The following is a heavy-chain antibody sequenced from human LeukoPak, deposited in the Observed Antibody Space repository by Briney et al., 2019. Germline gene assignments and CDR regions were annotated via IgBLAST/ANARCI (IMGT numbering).Heavy chain of an antibody. CDR1: GCTFSSYA. CDR2: IIPIFGTA. D-gene: IGHD4-11*01. Sequence: SVKVSCKASGCTFSSYAISWVQQAPGQGLEWMGGIIPIFGTANYAQKFQGRVTITADKSTSTAYMELSSLRSEDTAVYYCARVMDPSTTVTSYYYMDVWGKGTTVTVSS. J-gene: IGHJ6*03. V-gene: IGHV1-69*06. CDR3: ARVMDPSTTVTSYYYMDV.